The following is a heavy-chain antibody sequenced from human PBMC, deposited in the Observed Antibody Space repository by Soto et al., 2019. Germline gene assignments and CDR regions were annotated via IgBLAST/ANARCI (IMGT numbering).Heavy chain of an antibody. J-gene: IGHJ6*02. CDR2: IIPIFGTA. Sequence: SVKVSCKASGGTFSSYAISWVRQAPGQGLEWMGGIIPIFGTANYAQKFQGRVTITADESTSTAYMELSSLRSEDTAVYYCAREGCSSTSCSWGVHHGMDVWGQGTTVTVSS. CDR3: AREGCSSTSCSWGVHHGMDV. CDR1: GGTFSSYA. V-gene: IGHV1-69*13. D-gene: IGHD2-2*01.